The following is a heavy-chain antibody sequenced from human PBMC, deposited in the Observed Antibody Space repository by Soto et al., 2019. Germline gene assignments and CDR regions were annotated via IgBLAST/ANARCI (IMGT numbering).Heavy chain of an antibody. V-gene: IGHV1-69*12. Sequence: QVQLVQSGAEVKKPGSSVKVSCKASGGTFSSYAISWVRQAPGQGLEWMGGIITIFGTANYAQKFQGRVTITADESTSTADMELSSLRSEDTAVYYCAGGHIVLVPAANHYGMDVGGQGTTVTVSS. CDR2: IITIFGTA. J-gene: IGHJ6*02. CDR3: AGGHIVLVPAANHYGMDV. CDR1: GGTFSSYA. D-gene: IGHD2-2*01.